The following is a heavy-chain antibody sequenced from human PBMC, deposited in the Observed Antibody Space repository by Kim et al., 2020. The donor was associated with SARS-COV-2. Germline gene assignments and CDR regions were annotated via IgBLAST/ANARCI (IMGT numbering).Heavy chain of an antibody. CDR3: ARSRTTFDY. D-gene: IGHD4-17*01. CDR2: ISYDGSNK. CDR1: GFTFSSYA. Sequence: GGSLRLSCAASGFTFSSYAMHWVRQAPGKGLEWVAVISYDGSNKYYADSVKGRFTISRDNSKNTLYLQMNSLRAEDTAVYYCARSRTTFDYWGQGTLVTV. J-gene: IGHJ4*02. V-gene: IGHV3-30*04.